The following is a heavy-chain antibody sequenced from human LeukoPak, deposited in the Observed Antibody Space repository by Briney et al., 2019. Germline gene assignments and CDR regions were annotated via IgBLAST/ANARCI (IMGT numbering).Heavy chain of an antibody. CDR3: ARALDAVSSTESKVNNWFDP. Sequence: SETLSLTCAVYGGSFSGYYWSWIRQPPGKGLEWIGEINHSGSTNYNPSLKSRVTISVDTSKNQFSLKLSSVTAADTAVYYCARALDAVSSTESKVNNWFDPWGQGTLVTVSS. D-gene: IGHD2-2*01. CDR2: INHSGST. V-gene: IGHV4-34*01. J-gene: IGHJ5*02. CDR1: GGSFSGYY.